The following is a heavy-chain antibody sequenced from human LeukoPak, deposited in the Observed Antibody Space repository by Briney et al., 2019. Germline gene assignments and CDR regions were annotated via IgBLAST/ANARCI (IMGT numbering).Heavy chain of an antibody. J-gene: IGHJ5*02. CDR3: ARDRTDYYGSGSPNGFDP. Sequence: ASVKVSCKASGYTFTGYYMHWVRQAPGQGLEWMGWINPNSGGTNYAQKFQGRVTMTRDTSISTAYMELSRLRSDDTAVYYCARDRTDYYGSGSPNGFDPWGQGTLVTVSS. CDR2: INPNSGGT. V-gene: IGHV1-2*02. CDR1: GYTFTGYY. D-gene: IGHD3-10*01.